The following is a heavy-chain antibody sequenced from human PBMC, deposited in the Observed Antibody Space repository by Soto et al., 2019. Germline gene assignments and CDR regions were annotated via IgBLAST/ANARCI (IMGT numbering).Heavy chain of an antibody. J-gene: IGHJ4*02. V-gene: IGHV1-8*01. Sequence: ASVKGSCKASGFTFITYDFSWVRQAAGQGLEWMGWMNPNNGNAGFAQKFRGRINMTRNTSISTAYLGLSSLRSDDSAVYFCARRKERSGPYYLDLWGQGTQVTVSS. CDR3: ARRKERSGPYYLDL. D-gene: IGHD6-25*01. CDR2: MNPNNGNA. CDR1: GFTFITYD.